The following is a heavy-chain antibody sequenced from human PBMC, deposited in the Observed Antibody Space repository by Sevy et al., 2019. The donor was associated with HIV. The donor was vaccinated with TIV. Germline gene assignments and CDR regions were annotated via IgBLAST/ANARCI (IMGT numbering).Heavy chain of an antibody. D-gene: IGHD6-13*01. V-gene: IGHV3-48*03. Sequence: GGSLRLSCLASGFTFSSFEMNWVRQAPGKGLEWVSHISNSGSIIYYEDSVKGRFTISRDNAKNSLYLQMNSLRAEDTAVYYCAREDGSRQYFQYWDQGTLVTVSS. CDR1: GFTFSSFE. CDR2: ISNSGSII. CDR3: AREDGSRQYFQY. J-gene: IGHJ1*01.